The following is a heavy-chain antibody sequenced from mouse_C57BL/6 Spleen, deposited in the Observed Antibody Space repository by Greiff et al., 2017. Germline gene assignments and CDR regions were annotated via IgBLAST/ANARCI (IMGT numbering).Heavy chain of an antibody. CDR1: GFSLSTFGMG. D-gene: IGHD1-1*01. J-gene: IGHJ1*03. Sequence: QVTLKVSGPGILQPSQTLSLTCSFSGFSLSTFGMGVGWIRQPSGKGLEWLAHIWWDDDKYYNPALKSRLTISKDTSKNQVFLKIANVDTADTATYYCARPITTVVATGWYFDVWGTGTTVTVSS. CDR2: IWWDDDK. CDR3: ARPITTVVATGWYFDV. V-gene: IGHV8-8*01.